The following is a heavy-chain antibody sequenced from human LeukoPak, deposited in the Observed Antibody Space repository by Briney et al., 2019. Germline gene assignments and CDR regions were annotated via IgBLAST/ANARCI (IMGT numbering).Heavy chain of an antibody. V-gene: IGHV3-23*01. J-gene: IGHJ3*02. CDR3: AKVYCSSTSCYSRPPNDAFDI. CDR2: ISGSGGST. CDR1: GFIFSSYS. D-gene: IGHD2-2*01. Sequence: PGGSLRLSCTASGFIFSSYSMNWVRQAPGKGLEWVSAISGSGGSTYYADSVKGRFTISRDNSKNTLYLQMNSLRAEDTAVYYCAKVYCSSTSCYSRPPNDAFDIWGQGTMVTVSS.